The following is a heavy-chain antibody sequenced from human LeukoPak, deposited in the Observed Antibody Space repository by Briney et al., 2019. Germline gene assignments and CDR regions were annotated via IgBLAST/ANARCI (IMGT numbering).Heavy chain of an antibody. CDR2: MYYSGST. Sequence: SETLSLTCTVSGGSISSYYWSWIRQPPGKGLEWIGYMYYSGSTNYNPSLKSRVTISVDTSKNQFSLKLSSVTAADTAVYYRARGYGSGSYSHFDYWGQGTLVTVSS. V-gene: IGHV4-59*01. CDR3: ARGYGSGSYSHFDY. CDR1: GGSISSYY. D-gene: IGHD3-10*01. J-gene: IGHJ4*02.